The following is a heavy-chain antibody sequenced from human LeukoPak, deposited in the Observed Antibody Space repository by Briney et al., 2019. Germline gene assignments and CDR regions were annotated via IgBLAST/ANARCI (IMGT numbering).Heavy chain of an antibody. D-gene: IGHD4-23*01. J-gene: IGHJ4*02. Sequence: PSETLSLTCAVYCGSFSGYYWSWIRQPPGKGLEWIGEINHSGSTNYNPSLKSRVTMLLDKSKNQFFLKLNSVTAADTAVYYCARNGGNSDYDYWGQGTLVTVSA. CDR3: ARNGGNSDYDY. CDR1: CGSFSGYY. CDR2: INHSGST. V-gene: IGHV4-34*01.